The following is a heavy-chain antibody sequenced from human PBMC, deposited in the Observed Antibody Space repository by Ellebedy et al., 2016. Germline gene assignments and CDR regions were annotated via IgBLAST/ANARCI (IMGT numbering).Heavy chain of an antibody. CDR2: ISSSSSYI. D-gene: IGHD4-23*01. CDR3: ARDQDQLRNAFDI. J-gene: IGHJ3*02. Sequence: GESLKISCAASGFTFSSYSMNWVRQAPGKGLEWVSSISSSSSYIYYADSVKGRFTISRDNAKNSLYLQMNSLRAEDTAVYYCARDQDQLRNAFDIWGQGTMVTVSS. CDR1: GFTFSSYS. V-gene: IGHV3-21*04.